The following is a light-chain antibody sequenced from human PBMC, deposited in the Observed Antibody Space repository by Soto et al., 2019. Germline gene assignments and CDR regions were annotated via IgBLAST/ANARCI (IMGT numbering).Light chain of an antibody. V-gene: IGKV3-15*01. CDR3: QQYNSYWT. CDR1: QSVSSS. Sequence: SVLTQSQATLSLSPGEGATLSCRASQSVSSSLVWYQQKPGQAPRLLIYGASTRATGIPARFSGSGSGTEFTLTISSLQPDDFATYYCQQYNSYWTFGQGTKVAIK. J-gene: IGKJ1*01. CDR2: GAS.